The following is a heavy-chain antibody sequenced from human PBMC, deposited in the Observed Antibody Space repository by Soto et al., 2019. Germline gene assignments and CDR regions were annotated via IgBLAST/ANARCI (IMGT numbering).Heavy chain of an antibody. D-gene: IGHD3-9*01. CDR1: GFTFSSYA. Sequence: EVQLLESGGGLVQPGGSLRLSCAASGFTFSSYAMSWVRQAPGKGLEWVSAISGSGGSTYYADSVKGRFTISRDNSKNTLYLQMNSVRAEDTAVYYCAKGYVLRYFDVHWYFDLWGRGTLVTVSS. CDR2: ISGSGGST. V-gene: IGHV3-23*01. CDR3: AKGYVLRYFDVHWYFDL. J-gene: IGHJ2*01.